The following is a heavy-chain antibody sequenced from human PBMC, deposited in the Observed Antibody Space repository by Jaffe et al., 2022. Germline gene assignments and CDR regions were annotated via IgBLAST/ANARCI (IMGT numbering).Heavy chain of an antibody. Sequence: EVQLVQSGAEVKKPGESLKISCKGSGYSFTSYWIGWVRQMPGKGLEWMGIIYPGDSDTRYSPSFQGQVTISADKSISTAYLQWSSLKASDTAMYYCVKVGYDSSGYYVLRGAEYFQHWGQGTLVTVSS. CDR3: VKVGYDSSGYYVLRGAEYFQH. CDR2: IYPGDSDT. CDR1: GYSFTSYW. V-gene: IGHV5-51*03. D-gene: IGHD3-22*01. J-gene: IGHJ1*01.